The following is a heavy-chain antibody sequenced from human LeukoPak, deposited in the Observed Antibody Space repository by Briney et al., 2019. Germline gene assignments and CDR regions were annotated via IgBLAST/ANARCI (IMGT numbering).Heavy chain of an antibody. CDR1: GGSISSSSYY. CDR3: ARYISSSSWYFDY. CDR2: IYHSGST. D-gene: IGHD6-6*01. J-gene: IGHJ4*02. V-gene: IGHV4-30-2*01. Sequence: SETLSLTCTVSGGSISSSSYYWGWIRQPPGKGLEWIGYIYHSGSTYYNPSLKSRVTISVDRSKNQFSLKLSSVTAADTAVYYCARYISSSSWYFDYWGQGTLVTVSS.